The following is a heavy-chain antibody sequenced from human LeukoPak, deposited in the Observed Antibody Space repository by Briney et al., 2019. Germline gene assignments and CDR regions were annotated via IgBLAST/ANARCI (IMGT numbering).Heavy chain of an antibody. V-gene: IGHV3-74*01. CDR2: IKSDGSST. J-gene: IGHJ4*02. Sequence: VWVSHIKSDGSSTSYADSVKGRFTITRDSAKNTLYLQMNSLRAEDTAVYYCARGTGNYYGYWGQGTLVTVSS. D-gene: IGHD3/OR15-3a*01. CDR3: ARGTGNYYGY.